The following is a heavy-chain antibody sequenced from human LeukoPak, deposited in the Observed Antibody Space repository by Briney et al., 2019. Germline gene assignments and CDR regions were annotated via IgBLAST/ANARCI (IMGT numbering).Heavy chain of an antibody. CDR2: INPNSGGT. D-gene: IGHD2-2*01. CDR3: ARAGNDIAYSSSTSCSTGWFDP. Sequence: ASVKVSCKASGYTFTGYYMHWVRQAPGQGLEWMGWINPNSGGTNYAQKFQGRVTMTRDTSISTAYMELSRLRSDDTAVCYCARAGNDIAYSSSTSCSTGWFDPWGQGTLVTVSS. V-gene: IGHV1-2*02. J-gene: IGHJ5*02. CDR1: GYTFTGYY.